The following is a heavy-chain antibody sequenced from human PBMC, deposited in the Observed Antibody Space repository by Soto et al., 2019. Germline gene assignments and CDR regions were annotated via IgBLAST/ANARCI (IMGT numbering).Heavy chain of an antibody. D-gene: IGHD5-18*01. CDR1: GGTFSIYT. CDR3: ARFANVDTAMVNTYDY. V-gene: IGHV1-69*02. CDR2: IIPILGIA. Sequence: GASVKVSCKASGGTFSIYTISWVRQAPGQGLEWMGRIIPILGIANYAQKFQGRVTITADKSTSTAYMELSSLRSEDTAVYYCARFANVDTAMVNTYDYWGQGTLVTVSS. J-gene: IGHJ4*02.